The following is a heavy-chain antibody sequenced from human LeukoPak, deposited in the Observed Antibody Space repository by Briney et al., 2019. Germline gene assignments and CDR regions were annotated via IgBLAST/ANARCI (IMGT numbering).Heavy chain of an antibody. D-gene: IGHD4-17*01. J-gene: IGHJ3*02. CDR2: ISYDGSNK. V-gene: IGHV3-30-3*01. Sequence: GGSLRLSCAASGFTFSSYAMHWVRQAPGKGLEWVAVISYDGSNKYYADSVKGRFTISRDNSKNTLYLQMNSLRAEDTAVYYCAGITVTSDAFDIWGQGTMVTVSS. CDR1: GFTFSSYA. CDR3: AGITVTSDAFDI.